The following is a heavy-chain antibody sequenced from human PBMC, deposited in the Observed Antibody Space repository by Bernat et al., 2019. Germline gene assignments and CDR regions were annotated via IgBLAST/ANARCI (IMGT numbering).Heavy chain of an antibody. V-gene: IGHV3-7*01. CDR2: IKQDGSEK. D-gene: IGHD2-8*01. Sequence: EVQLVESGGGLVQPGGSLRLSCAASGFTFSTYWINWVRQAPGKGLEWVANIKQDGSEKYYVDSVKGRFTISRDNAKNSLYLQMNSLRAEDTAVYYCAKDLMEEYCTNGVCYYYYGMDVWGQGTTVTVSS. J-gene: IGHJ6*02. CDR1: GFTFSTYW. CDR3: AKDLMEEYCTNGVCYYYYGMDV.